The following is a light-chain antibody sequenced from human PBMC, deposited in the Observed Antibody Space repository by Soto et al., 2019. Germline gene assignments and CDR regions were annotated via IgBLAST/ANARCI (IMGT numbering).Light chain of an antibody. Sequence: EVVLTQSPATLSLSPGERATLSCRASQAVPSYLAWYQQKPGQAPRLLIYDIFNRATGIPARFRGSAFGTAFTLTIGSIEPEDVAVYYCHQRNSWPRSTFGQGTKLEIK. J-gene: IGKJ2*02. CDR3: HQRNSWPRST. V-gene: IGKV3-11*01. CDR1: QAVPSY. CDR2: DIF.